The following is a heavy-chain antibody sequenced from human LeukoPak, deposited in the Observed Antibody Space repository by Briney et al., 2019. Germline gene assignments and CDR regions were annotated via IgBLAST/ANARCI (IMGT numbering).Heavy chain of an antibody. CDR2: IYYSGST. J-gene: IGHJ5*02. CDR3: ARTKSRGWFDP. V-gene: IGHV4-39*07. CDR1: GGSISSSSYY. Sequence: PSETLSLTCTVSGGSISSSSYYWGWIRQPPGKGLEWIGSIYYSGSTNYNPSLKSRVTISVDTSKNQFSLKLSSVTAADTAVYYCARTKSRGWFDPWGQGTLVTVSS.